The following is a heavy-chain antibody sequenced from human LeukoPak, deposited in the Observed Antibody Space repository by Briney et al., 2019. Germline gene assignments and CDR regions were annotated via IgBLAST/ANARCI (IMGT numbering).Heavy chain of an antibody. J-gene: IGHJ4*02. CDR1: GFTFSSYG. Sequence: GGSLRLSCAASGFTFSSYGMHWVRQAPGKGLEWVAVISYDGSNKYYAGSVKGRFTISRDNSKNTLYLQMNSLRAEDTAVYYCARGASLVGTTQLDYWGQGTLVTVSS. D-gene: IGHD1-26*01. CDR3: ARGASLVGTTQLDY. CDR2: ISYDGSNK. V-gene: IGHV3-30*03.